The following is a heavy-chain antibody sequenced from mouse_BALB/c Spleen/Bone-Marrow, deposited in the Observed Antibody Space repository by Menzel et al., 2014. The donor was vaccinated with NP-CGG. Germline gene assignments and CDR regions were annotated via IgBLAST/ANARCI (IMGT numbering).Heavy chain of an antibody. CDR3: ARNYGYGKSFAY. Sequence: EVQRVESGAELVKPGAPVKLSCTASGFNIKDTYMHWVKQRPEQGLEWIGRIDPANGNTKYDPKFQGKATITADTSSNTAYLQLSSLTSEDTAVYYCARNYGYGKSFAYWGQGTLVTVSA. J-gene: IGHJ3*01. D-gene: IGHD2-2*01. CDR2: IDPANGNT. V-gene: IGHV14-3*02. CDR1: GFNIKDTY.